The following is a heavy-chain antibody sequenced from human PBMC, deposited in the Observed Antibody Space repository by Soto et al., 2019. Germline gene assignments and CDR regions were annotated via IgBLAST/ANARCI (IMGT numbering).Heavy chain of an antibody. CDR1: GFTFRTYS. V-gene: IGHV3-48*02. D-gene: IGHD1-26*01. CDR2: ITSSSDTI. CDR3: PGVPISGSTRSSYDSGLDG. J-gene: IGHJ6*04. Sequence: EVQLVESGGGLVQPGGSLRHSCAASGFTFRTYSMNWVRQAPGKGLEWVSYITSSSDTIYYGDSVQGRFTISRDNARNSLYLQWNSLRDEDTAVYYCPGVPISGSTRSSYDSGLDGWAKGTRSPSPQ.